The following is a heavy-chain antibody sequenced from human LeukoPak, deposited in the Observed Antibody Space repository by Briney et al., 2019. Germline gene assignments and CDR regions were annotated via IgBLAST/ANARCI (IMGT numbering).Heavy chain of an antibody. CDR2: IYTSGST. D-gene: IGHD3-9*01. CDR3: ARASTDILTGYPGIFWFDP. V-gene: IGHV4-4*07. Sequence: SETLSLTCTVSGGSISSYYWSWIRQPAGKGLEWIGRIYTSGSTNYNPSLKSRVTMSVDTSKNQFSLKLSSVTAAETAVYYCARASTDILTGYPGIFWFDPWGQGTLVTVSS. CDR1: GGSISSYY. J-gene: IGHJ5*02.